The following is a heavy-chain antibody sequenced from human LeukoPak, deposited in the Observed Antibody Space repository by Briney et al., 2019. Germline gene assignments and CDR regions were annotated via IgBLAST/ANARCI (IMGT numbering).Heavy chain of an antibody. D-gene: IGHD5-18*01. CDR3: ARGGNVGYSYAKYYYYYYMDV. J-gene: IGHJ6*03. Sequence: SETLSLTCAVYGGSFSGYYWSWIRQPPGKGLEWIGEINHSGSTNYNPSLKSRATISVDTSKNQFSLKLSSVTAADTAVYYCARGGNVGYSYAKYYYYYYMDVWGKGTTVTVSS. CDR2: INHSGST. CDR1: GGSFSGYY. V-gene: IGHV4-34*01.